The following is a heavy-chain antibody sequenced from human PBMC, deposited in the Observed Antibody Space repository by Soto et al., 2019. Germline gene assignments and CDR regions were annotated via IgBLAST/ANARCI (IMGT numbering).Heavy chain of an antibody. J-gene: IGHJ5*02. CDR2: IYWDDDK. Sequence: QITLKESGPPLVKPTQTLTLTCNFSGFSLTNKGVGVGWIRQPPRKALEWLGIIYWDDDKSYRPSLNNRLTIIKDTSKNQVVLTMTNVDTVDTATYYCAHLHANNGYDWRYDPWGQGTLVTVSS. CDR1: GFSLTNKGVG. V-gene: IGHV2-5*02. CDR3: AHLHANNGYDWRYDP. D-gene: IGHD5-12*01.